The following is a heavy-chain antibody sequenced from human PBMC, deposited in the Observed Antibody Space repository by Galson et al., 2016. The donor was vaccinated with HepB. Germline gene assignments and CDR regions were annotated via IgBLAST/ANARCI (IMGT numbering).Heavy chain of an antibody. CDR2: ISSRRNI. Sequence: SLRLSCAASGFTFSTYSMSWIRQAPGKGLEWVSSISSRRNIYQADLLKGRFTLYRDNAKSSFYLQMNSLRAEDTALYYCARDNSGWSRDYWGQGTLVTVSS. D-gene: IGHD6-19*01. V-gene: IGHV3-21*06. CDR3: ARDNSGWSRDY. CDR1: GFTFSTYS. J-gene: IGHJ4*02.